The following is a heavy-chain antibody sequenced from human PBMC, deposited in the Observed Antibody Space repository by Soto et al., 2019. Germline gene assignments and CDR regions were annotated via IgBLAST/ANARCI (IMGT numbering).Heavy chain of an antibody. D-gene: IGHD1-26*01. CDR3: ARDVVGATFTPSFYYGMDV. Sequence: ASVKVSCKASGYTFTSYAMHWVRQAPGQRLEWMGWINAGNGNTKYSQKFQGRVTITRDTSASTAYMELSSLRSEDTAVYYCARDVVGATFTPSFYYGMDVWGQGTTVTVSS. CDR2: INAGNGNT. CDR1: GYTFTSYA. V-gene: IGHV1-3*01. J-gene: IGHJ6*02.